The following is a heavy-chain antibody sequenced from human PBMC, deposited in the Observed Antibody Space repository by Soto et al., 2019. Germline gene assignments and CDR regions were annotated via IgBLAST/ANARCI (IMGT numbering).Heavy chain of an antibody. CDR2: IYYSGST. Sequence: PSETLSLTCTVSGGSISSGGYYWSWIRQHPGKGLEWIGYIYYSGSTYYNPSLKSRVTISVDTSKNQFSLKLRSVTAADTAVYYCASSSYYDFWSGYPEAFDIWGQGTMVTVSS. V-gene: IGHV4-31*03. CDR3: ASSSYYDFWSGYPEAFDI. J-gene: IGHJ3*02. D-gene: IGHD3-3*01. CDR1: GGSISSGGYY.